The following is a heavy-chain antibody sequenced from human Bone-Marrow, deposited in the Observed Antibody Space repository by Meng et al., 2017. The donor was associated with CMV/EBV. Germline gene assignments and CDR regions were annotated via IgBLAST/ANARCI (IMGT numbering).Heavy chain of an antibody. CDR1: GFTFTTYS. V-gene: IGHV3-48*04. CDR2: ITGSSSTI. CDR3: ATSWGTFDN. Sequence: GVSLRLSCAASGFTFTTYSMNWVRQAPGEGLEWVSYITGSSSTINYADSVKGRFTISRDNAKNLLYLQLNSLRAEDTAVYYCATSWGTFDNWGQGTLVTVSS. D-gene: IGHD3-16*01. J-gene: IGHJ4*02.